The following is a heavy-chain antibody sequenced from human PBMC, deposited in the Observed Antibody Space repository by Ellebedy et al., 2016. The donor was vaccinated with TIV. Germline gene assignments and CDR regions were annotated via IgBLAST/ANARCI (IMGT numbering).Heavy chain of an antibody. CDR1: GFTLTSYA. J-gene: IGHJ4*02. CDR3: ARDPRPYLRYGHFDC. Sequence: GGSLRLSCAASGFTLTSYAMNWVRQAPGKGLEWVSSINDISSHIYYADSVRGRFTISRDNAKNSLFLQMDSLRADDTAVYYCARDPRPYLRYGHFDCWGQGTLVTVSS. CDR2: INDISSHI. V-gene: IGHV3-21*01. D-gene: IGHD3-9*01.